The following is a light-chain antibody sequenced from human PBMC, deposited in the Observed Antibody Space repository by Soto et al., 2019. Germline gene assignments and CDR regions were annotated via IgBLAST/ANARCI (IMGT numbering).Light chain of an antibody. CDR2: GTY. V-gene: IGKV3-20*01. CDR3: QHYGISSWT. J-gene: IGKJ1*01. Sequence: EIVLTQSPGTLSLSPGERATLSCRASQSVTGSYLAWYQQKPGQAPRLVIYGTYNRATGIPDRFSGSGSGTDFTLTISRLEPEDFAVYYCQHYGISSWTFGQGTQVEIQ. CDR1: QSVTGSY.